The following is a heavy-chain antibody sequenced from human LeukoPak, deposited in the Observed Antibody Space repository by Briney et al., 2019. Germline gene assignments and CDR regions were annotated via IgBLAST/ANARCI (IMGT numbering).Heavy chain of an antibody. Sequence: SVKVSCKASGYTFTSYDINWVRQATGQGLEWMGGIIPIFGTPHYAQKFQDRVTITADASTSTAYMELSSLRSEDTAVYYCARAYMTATRHFDSWGQGTLVTVSS. CDR2: IIPIFGTP. D-gene: IGHD2-21*02. CDR1: GYTFTSYD. V-gene: IGHV1-69*13. CDR3: ARAYMTATRHFDS. J-gene: IGHJ4*02.